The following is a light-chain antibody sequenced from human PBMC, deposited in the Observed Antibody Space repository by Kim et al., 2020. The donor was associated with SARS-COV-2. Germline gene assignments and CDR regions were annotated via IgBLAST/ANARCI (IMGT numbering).Light chain of an antibody. V-gene: IGKV3-20*01. CDR3: QHYEISSWT. Sequence: SPEERATRTCRASQSISSSNLVWYQQKASQGPSLLIHGASSRATGIPDRFSGCGYGTDFTLSISRLEPEDFAVYYCQHYEISSWTFGQGTKVDIK. J-gene: IGKJ1*01. CDR2: GAS. CDR1: QSISSSN.